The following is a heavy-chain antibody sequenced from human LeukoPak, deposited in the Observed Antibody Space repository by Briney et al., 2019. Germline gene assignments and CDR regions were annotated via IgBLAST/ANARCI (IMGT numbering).Heavy chain of an antibody. CDR3: ASWGYCSSTSCRDV. J-gene: IGHJ6*04. CDR1: GYTFTGYY. D-gene: IGHD2-2*01. CDR2: INPSSGGT. Sequence: ASVKVSCKASGYTFTGYYMHWVRQAPGQGLEWMGRINPSSGGTNYAQKFQGRVTMTRDTSISTAYMELSRLRSDDTAVYYCASWGYCSSTSCRDVWGKGTTVTVSS. V-gene: IGHV1-2*06.